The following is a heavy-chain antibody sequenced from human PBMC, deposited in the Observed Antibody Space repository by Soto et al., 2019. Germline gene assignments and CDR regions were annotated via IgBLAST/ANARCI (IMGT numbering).Heavy chain of an antibody. CDR2: ISAYNGNT. CDR1: VYTFTSYG. D-gene: IGHD2-15*01. Sequence: WASVKVSCKVSVYTFTSYGISWVRQAPGQGLEWMGWISAYNGNTNYAQKLQGRVTMTTDTSTSTAYMELRSLRSDDTAVYYCASGSAATTPFDYWGQGTLVTVSS. J-gene: IGHJ4*02. CDR3: ASGSAATTPFDY. V-gene: IGHV1-18*04.